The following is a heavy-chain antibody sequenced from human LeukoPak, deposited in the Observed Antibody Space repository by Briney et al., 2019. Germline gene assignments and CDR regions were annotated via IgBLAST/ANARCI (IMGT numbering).Heavy chain of an antibody. V-gene: IGHV1-2*02. D-gene: IGHD6-19*01. Sequence: ASVKVSCKPSGYTFTGYYMHWVRQAPGQGLEWMGWINPSSGGTNYAQKFQGRVTMTRVTSLSTVYMELSSLRSDDTAVYYCAAYASAWYVVYWGQGTLVTVSS. CDR1: GYTFTGYY. J-gene: IGHJ4*02. CDR2: INPSSGGT. CDR3: AAYASAWYVVY.